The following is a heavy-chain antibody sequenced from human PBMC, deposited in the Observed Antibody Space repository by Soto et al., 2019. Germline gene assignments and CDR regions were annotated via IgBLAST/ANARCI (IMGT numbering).Heavy chain of an antibody. CDR2: IYPDNSDT. V-gene: IGHV5-51*01. CDR1: GYMFYGYW. Sequence: PGESLKISCEGSGYMFYGYWIGWVRQMPGKGLEWMGLIYPDNSDTRYSPYFQGQVTLSADKSINTAYLQWSTLKASDTAMYYCARFGGPGLSHNWFDSWGQGTLVTVSS. D-gene: IGHD3-16*01. CDR3: ARFGGPGLSHNWFDS. J-gene: IGHJ5*01.